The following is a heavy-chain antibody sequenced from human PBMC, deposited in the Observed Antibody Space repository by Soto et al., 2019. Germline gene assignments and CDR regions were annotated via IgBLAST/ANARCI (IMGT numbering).Heavy chain of an antibody. Sequence: EVQLVESGGGLVQPGGSLRLSCAASGFTFSSYEMNWVRQAPGKGLEWVSYISSSGSTIYYADSVKGRFTISRDNAKNSLYLQMNSLRAEDTAVYYCARDRGGSSSSLHYYGMDVWGQGTTVTVSS. J-gene: IGHJ6*02. CDR1: GFTFSSYE. CDR3: ARDRGGSSSSLHYYGMDV. D-gene: IGHD6-6*01. V-gene: IGHV3-48*03. CDR2: ISSSGSTI.